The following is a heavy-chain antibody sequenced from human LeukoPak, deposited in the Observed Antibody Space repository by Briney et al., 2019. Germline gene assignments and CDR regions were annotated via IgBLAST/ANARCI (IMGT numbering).Heavy chain of an antibody. CDR3: ARDGYSYGSSHRHFDY. J-gene: IGHJ4*02. V-gene: IGHV3-11*01. Sequence: PGGSLRLSCAASGFTFSGYSMSWIRQAPGKGLEWVSYISGSGSTIYYADSVKGRFTISRDNAKNSLYLQMNSLRAEDTAVYYCARDGYSYGSSHRHFDYWGQGTLVTVSS. CDR1: GFTFSGYS. CDR2: ISGSGSTI. D-gene: IGHD5-18*01.